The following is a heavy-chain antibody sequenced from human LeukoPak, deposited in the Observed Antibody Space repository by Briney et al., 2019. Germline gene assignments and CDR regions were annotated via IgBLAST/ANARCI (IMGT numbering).Heavy chain of an antibody. Sequence: ASVKVSCKASGGTFSSYAISWVRQAPGQGLEWMGGIIPIFGTANYAQKFQGRVTITADKSTSTAYMELSSLRSEDTAVYYCASADGYSYGYYYYYYMDVWGKGTTVTVSS. CDR1: GGTFSSYA. J-gene: IGHJ6*03. CDR2: IIPIFGTA. D-gene: IGHD5-18*01. V-gene: IGHV1-69*06. CDR3: ASADGYSYGYYYYYYMDV.